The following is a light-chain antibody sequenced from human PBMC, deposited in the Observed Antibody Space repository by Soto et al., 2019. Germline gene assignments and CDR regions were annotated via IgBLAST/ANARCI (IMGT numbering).Light chain of an antibody. Sequence: QSVLTQPPSVSGSPGQSVTISCTGTSSDIGNYNYVSWYQQAPGTAPTLMIFEVSNRPSGVPDRFSGSKSGNTASLTISGLQAEDEADYYCASNTGTRVFGGGTQLTV. CDR1: SSDIGNYNY. CDR3: ASNTGTRV. V-gene: IGLV2-18*02. CDR2: EVS. J-gene: IGLJ3*02.